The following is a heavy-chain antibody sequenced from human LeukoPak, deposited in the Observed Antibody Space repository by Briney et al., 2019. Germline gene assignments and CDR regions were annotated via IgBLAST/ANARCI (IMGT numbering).Heavy chain of an antibody. CDR3: ARVLYDSSGYYYTLSYFDY. Sequence: GASVKVSCKASGYTFTSYGISWVRQAPGQGLEWMGWISAYNGDTNYAQKLQGRVTMTTDTSTSTAYMELRSLRSDDTAVYYCARVLYDSSGYYYTLSYFDYWGQGTLVTVSS. CDR2: ISAYNGDT. J-gene: IGHJ4*02. D-gene: IGHD3-22*01. CDR1: GYTFTSYG. V-gene: IGHV1-18*01.